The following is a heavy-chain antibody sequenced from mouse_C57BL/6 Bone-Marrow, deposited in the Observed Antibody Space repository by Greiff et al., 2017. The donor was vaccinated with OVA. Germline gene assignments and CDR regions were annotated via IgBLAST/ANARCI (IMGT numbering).Heavy chain of an antibody. V-gene: IGHV1-74*01. CDR2: IHPSDSDT. CDR1: AYPFTSYW. D-gene: IGHD1-1*01. J-gene: IGHJ2*01. Sequence: QVQLQQPGAELVKPGASVKVSCKASAYPFTSYWMHWVRQRPGQGLGWIGRIHPSDSDTNYNQKFKGKATLTVDKSSSTAYMQLSSLTSEDSAVYYCAMDLLITTVVASDYWGQGTTLTVSS. CDR3: AMDLLITTVVASDY.